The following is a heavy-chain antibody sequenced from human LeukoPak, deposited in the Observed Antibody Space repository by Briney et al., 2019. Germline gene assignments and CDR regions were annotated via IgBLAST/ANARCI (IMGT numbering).Heavy chain of an antibody. CDR1: GFTFSSYA. Sequence: PGGSLRLSCSASGFTFSSYAMHWVRQAPGKGLEYVSAISSNGGSTYYADSVKGRFTISRDNSKNTLYLQMNSLRAEDTAVYYCAKGDASGSFFDYWGQGTLVTVSS. CDR3: AKGDASGSFFDY. D-gene: IGHD3-10*01. J-gene: IGHJ4*02. CDR2: ISSNGGST. V-gene: IGHV3-64*04.